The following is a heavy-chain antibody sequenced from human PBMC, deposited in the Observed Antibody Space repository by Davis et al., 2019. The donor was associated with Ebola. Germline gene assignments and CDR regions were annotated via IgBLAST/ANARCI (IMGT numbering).Heavy chain of an antibody. J-gene: IGHJ5*02. CDR3: ARVDRGYCSSNSCLKQLMMYNWFDP. D-gene: IGHD2-2*01. Sequence: ASVKVSCQASGYTFTSYGISWVRQAPGQGLEWMGWISAYNGNTNYAQKLQGRVTMTTDTSTSTAYMELRSLRSDDTAVYYCARVDRGYCSSNSCLKQLMMYNWFDPWGQGTLVTVSS. CDR1: GYTFTSYG. V-gene: IGHV1-18*01. CDR2: ISAYNGNT.